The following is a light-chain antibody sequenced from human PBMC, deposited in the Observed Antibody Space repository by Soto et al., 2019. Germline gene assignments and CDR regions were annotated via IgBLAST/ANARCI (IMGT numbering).Light chain of an antibody. CDR1: GSDVGGYKY. CDR2: DVT. J-gene: IGLJ1*01. V-gene: IGLV2-14*01. Sequence: QSALTQPASVSGSPGQSITISCTGTGSDVGGYKYVSWYQQYPGKAPKLMIYDVTSRPSGVSNRFSGSKSGNTAALIIFGLQAEDEADYYCCSYTSSSTYVFGTGTKLTVL. CDR3: CSYTSSSTYV.